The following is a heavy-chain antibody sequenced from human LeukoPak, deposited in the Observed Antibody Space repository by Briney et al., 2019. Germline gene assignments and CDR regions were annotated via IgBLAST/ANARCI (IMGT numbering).Heavy chain of an antibody. V-gene: IGHV3-21*01. D-gene: IGHD4-17*01. J-gene: IGHJ4*02. CDR3: ARHYGDKRGYFDY. CDR2: ISSSSSYI. CDR1: GFTFSSYS. Sequence: PGGSLRLSCAASGFTFSSYSMNWVRQAPEKGLEWVSSISSSSSYIYYADSVKGRFTISRDNAKNSLYLQMNSLRAEDTAVYYCARHYGDKRGYFDYWGQGTLVTVSS.